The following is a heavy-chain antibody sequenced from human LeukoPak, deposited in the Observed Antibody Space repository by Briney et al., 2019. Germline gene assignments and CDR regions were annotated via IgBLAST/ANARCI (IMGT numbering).Heavy chain of an antibody. CDR3: ARMYYYDSSGYSYFDY. Sequence: SETLSLTCTVPGYSISSGYYWGWIRQPPGKGLEWIGSIYHSGSTYYNPSLKSRVTISVDTSKNQFSLKLSSVTAADTAVYYCARMYYYDSSGYSYFDYWGQGTLVTVSS. CDR2: IYHSGST. V-gene: IGHV4-38-2*02. J-gene: IGHJ4*02. CDR1: GYSISSGYY. D-gene: IGHD3-22*01.